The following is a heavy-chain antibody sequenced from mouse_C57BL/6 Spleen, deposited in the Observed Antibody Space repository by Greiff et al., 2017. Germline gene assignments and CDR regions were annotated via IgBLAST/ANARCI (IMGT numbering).Heavy chain of an antibody. J-gene: IGHJ4*01. Sequence: EVKLEESGGGLVKPGGSLKLSCAASGFTFSDYGMHWVRQAPEKGLEWVAYISSGSSTIYYADTVKGRFTISRDNAKNTLFLQMTSLRSEDTAMYYCARDGMYAMDYWGQGTSVTVSS. D-gene: IGHD2-3*01. CDR2: ISSGSSTI. CDR1: GFTFSDYG. CDR3: ARDGMYAMDY. V-gene: IGHV5-17*01.